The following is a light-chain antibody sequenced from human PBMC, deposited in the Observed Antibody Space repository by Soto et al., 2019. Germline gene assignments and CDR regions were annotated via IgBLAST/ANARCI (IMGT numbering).Light chain of an antibody. CDR3: QYYGNSRIT. V-gene: IGKV3-20*01. CDR2: AAS. Sequence: EIVLTQSPGTLSLSPGGRVTLSCRASQSVNNNFLSWYQQKPGQAPRLLIYAASSGATGIPDRFSGSGSGTDFTLTINRLEPEDFVVYYCQYYGNSRITFGQGTRLEI. CDR1: QSVNNNF. J-gene: IGKJ5*01.